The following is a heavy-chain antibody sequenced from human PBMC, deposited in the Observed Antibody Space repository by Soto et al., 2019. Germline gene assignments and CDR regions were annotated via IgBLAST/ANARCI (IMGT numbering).Heavy chain of an antibody. J-gene: IGHJ5*02. V-gene: IGHV4-4*07. CDR2: MYTTGTT. Sequence: SDTLSLTCTVSVDSATSYCWGWVRHTAGKGLEWIGRMYTTGTTNYNPSLKSRVTKSIDTSKRQFSLKLSSVTAADTAVYYCVKENTADLTRGWFGPWGQGTLVTVSS. CDR3: VKENTADLTRGWFGP. D-gene: IGHD3-9*01. CDR1: VDSATSYC.